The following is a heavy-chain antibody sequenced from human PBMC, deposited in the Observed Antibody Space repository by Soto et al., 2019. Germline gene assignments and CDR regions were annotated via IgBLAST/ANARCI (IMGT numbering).Heavy chain of an antibody. V-gene: IGHV3-30-3*01. CDR2: ISYDGSNK. Sequence: QVQLVESGGGVVQPGRSLRLSCAASGFTFSSYAMHWVRQAPGKGLEWVAVISYDGSNKYYADSVKGRFTISRDNSKNTLYLQMNSLRAEDTAVYYCAREGLGYSYGEGDYWGQGTLVTVSS. CDR3: AREGLGYSYGEGDY. D-gene: IGHD5-18*01. J-gene: IGHJ4*02. CDR1: GFTFSSYA.